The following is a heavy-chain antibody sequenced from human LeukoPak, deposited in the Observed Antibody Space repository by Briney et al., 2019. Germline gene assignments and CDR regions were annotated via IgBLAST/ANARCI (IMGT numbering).Heavy chain of an antibody. V-gene: IGHV3-20*04. D-gene: IGHD3-22*01. Sequence: GGSLRLSCAASGLTLAVYAMNWASQAPRKGLEWVSAINWNGGSTGYADSVNGRFTISRDNAKNSLYLQMNSLRAEDTALYYCAIASGIGYYFYLDYWGQGTLVTVSS. CDR3: AIASGIGYYFYLDY. CDR2: INWNGGST. J-gene: IGHJ4*02. CDR1: GLTLAVYA.